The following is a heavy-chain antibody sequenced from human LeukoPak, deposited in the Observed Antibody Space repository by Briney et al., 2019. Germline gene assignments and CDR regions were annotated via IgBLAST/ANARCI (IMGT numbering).Heavy chain of an antibody. D-gene: IGHD6-6*01. J-gene: IGHJ3*02. CDR3: ARTRSIAAPDAFDI. V-gene: IGHV5-51*01. Sequence: GESLKISCKGSGYSFNNFWIGWVRQMPGKGLEWMAVIYPGDSDARYSPSFQGQVTISADKSINTAYLQWSSLKASDTAMYYCARTRSIAAPDAFDIWGQGTMVTVSS. CDR2: IYPGDSDA. CDR1: GYSFNNFW.